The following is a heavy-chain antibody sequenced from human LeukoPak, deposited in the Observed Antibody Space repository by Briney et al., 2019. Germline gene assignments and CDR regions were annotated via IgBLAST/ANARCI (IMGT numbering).Heavy chain of an antibody. V-gene: IGHV3-74*01. CDR3: ARDLGQYYDTSDNWFDP. CDR2: INSDGINT. Sequence: PGGSLRLSCVASGFTFSRYWMHWVRQAPGKGLVWVSRINSDGINTSYADSVKGRFTISRDNAKNTLNLQMNSLRAEDTAVYYCARDLGQYYDTSDNWFDPWGQGTLVTVSS. D-gene: IGHD3-22*01. J-gene: IGHJ5*02. CDR1: GFTFSRYW.